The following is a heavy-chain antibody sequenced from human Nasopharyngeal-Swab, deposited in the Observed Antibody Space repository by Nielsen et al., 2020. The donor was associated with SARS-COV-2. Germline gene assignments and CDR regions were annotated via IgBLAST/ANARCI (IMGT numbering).Heavy chain of an antibody. V-gene: IGHV1-69*06. J-gene: IGHJ3*02. Sequence: WVRQAPGQGLEWMGGIIPIFGTANYAQKFQGRVTITADKSTSTAYMELSSLRSEDTAVYYCAHSSLSAFDIWGQGTMVTVSS. CDR2: IIPIFGTA. D-gene: IGHD6-6*01. CDR3: AHSSLSAFDI.